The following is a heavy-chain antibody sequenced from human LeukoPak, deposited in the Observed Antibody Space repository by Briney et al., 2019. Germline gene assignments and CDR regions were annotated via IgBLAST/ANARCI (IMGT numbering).Heavy chain of an antibody. CDR2: INHSGST. CDR3: ARAPWFGELLGYYYYYYGMDV. CDR1: GGSISSYY. D-gene: IGHD3-10*01. V-gene: IGHV4-34*01. Sequence: SETLSLTCTVSGGSISSYYWSWIRQPPGKGLEWTGEINHSGSTNYNPSLKSRVTISVDTSKNQFSLKLSSVTAADTAVYYCARAPWFGELLGYYYYYYGMDVWGQGTTVTVSS. J-gene: IGHJ6*02.